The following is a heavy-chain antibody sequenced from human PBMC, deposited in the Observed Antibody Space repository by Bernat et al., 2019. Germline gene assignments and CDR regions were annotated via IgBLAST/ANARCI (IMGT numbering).Heavy chain of an antibody. D-gene: IGHD4-17*01. V-gene: IGHV3-33*01. CDR3: ASGTTVTGSFDY. Sequence: QVQLVESGGGVVQPGRSLRLSCAASGFTFSSYGMHWVRQAPGKGLEWVAVIWYDGSNKYYADSVKGRFTISRDNSKNTLYLQMNSLRAEDTAVYYCASGTTVTGSFDYWGQGTLVTVSS. CDR1: GFTFSSYG. J-gene: IGHJ4*02. CDR2: IWYDGSNK.